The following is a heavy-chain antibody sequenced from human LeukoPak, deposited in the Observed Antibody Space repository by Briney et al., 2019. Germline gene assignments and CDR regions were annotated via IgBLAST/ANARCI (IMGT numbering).Heavy chain of an antibody. J-gene: IGHJ4*02. Sequence: SETLSLTCTVSGGSISSYYWSWIRQPPGKGLEWIGYIYYSGSTNHNPSLKSRVTISVDTSKNQFSLKLSSVTAADTAVYYCARGATVLTYFDYWGQGTLVTVSS. CDR2: IYYSGST. V-gene: IGHV4-59*01. CDR3: ARGATVLTYFDY. CDR1: GGSISSYY. D-gene: IGHD4-23*01.